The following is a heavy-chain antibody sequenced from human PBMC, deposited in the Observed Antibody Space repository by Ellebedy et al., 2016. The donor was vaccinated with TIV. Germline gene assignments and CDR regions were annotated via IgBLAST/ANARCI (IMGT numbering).Heavy chain of an antibody. CDR3: AREPAAIY. J-gene: IGHJ4*02. CDR2: ISYDGSNK. CDR1: GFTFSSYA. V-gene: IGHV3-30-3*01. D-gene: IGHD2-2*01. Sequence: GGSLRLXXAASGFTFSSYAMHWVRQAPGKGLEWVAVISYDGSNKYYADSVKGRFTISRDNSKNTLYLQMNSLRAEDTVVYYCAREPAAIYWGQGTLVTVSS.